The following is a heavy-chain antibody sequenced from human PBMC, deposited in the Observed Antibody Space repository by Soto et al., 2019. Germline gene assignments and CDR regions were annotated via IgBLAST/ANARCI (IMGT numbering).Heavy chain of an antibody. CDR2: IIPIFGTA. V-gene: IGHV1-69*13. D-gene: IGHD5-18*01. CDR3: ARHRGYSYGSVYFDY. Sequence: SVKVSCKASGGTFSSYAISWVRPAPGQGLEWMGGIIPIFGTANYAQKFQGRVTITADESTSTAYMELSSLRSEDTAVYYCARHRGYSYGSVYFDYWGQGTLVTVSS. CDR1: GGTFSSYA. J-gene: IGHJ4*02.